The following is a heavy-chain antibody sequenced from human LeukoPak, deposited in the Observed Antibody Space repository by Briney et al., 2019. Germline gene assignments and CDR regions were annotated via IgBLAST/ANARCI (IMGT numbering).Heavy chain of an antibody. CDR2: INPNSGGT. J-gene: IGHJ4*02. CDR3: GGGGGYSYDYQAY. V-gene: IGHV1-2*02. Sequence: ASVKVSCKASGYTFTDYYLHWVRQAPGQGLEWMGWINPNSGGTNYAQKFQGRVTLTRDTSITTAYMELSRLRSDDTAVYYGGGGGGYSYDYQAYWGQGTLVTVSS. D-gene: IGHD5-18*01. CDR1: GYTFTDYY.